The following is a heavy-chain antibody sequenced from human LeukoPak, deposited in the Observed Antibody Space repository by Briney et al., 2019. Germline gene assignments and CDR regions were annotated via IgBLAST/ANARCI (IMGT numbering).Heavy chain of an antibody. J-gene: IGHJ6*02. V-gene: IGHV3-66*01. CDR1: GFTFSSYA. CDR3: ARCPPPLLRYFDWVGMDV. CDR2: IYSGGST. Sequence: PGGSLRLSCAASGFTFSSYAMHWVRQAPGKGLEWVSVIYSGGSTYYADSVKGRFTISRDNSKNTLYLQMNSLRAEDTAVYHCARCPPPLLRYFDWVGMDVWGQGTTVTVSS. D-gene: IGHD3-9*01.